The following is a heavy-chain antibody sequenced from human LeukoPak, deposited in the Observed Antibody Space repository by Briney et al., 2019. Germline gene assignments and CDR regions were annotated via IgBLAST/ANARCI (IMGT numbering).Heavy chain of an antibody. Sequence: GGSLRLSCTASGFTFINYSMNWVRQAPGKGLEWVSYISSSTGSTMYYADSVKGRFTISRDNSKNTLYLQMNSLRAEDTAVYYCAKDQTPSYYYDSSGYYYDAFDIWGQGTMVTVSS. J-gene: IGHJ3*02. CDR2: ISSSTGST. V-gene: IGHV3-23*01. CDR1: GFTFINYS. CDR3: AKDQTPSYYYDSSGYYYDAFDI. D-gene: IGHD3-22*01.